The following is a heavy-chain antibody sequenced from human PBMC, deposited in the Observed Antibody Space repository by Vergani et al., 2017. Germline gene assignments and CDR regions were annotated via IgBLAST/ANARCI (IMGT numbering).Heavy chain of an antibody. V-gene: IGHV1-8*02. J-gene: IGHJ6*02. CDR1: GYTFTGYY. CDR3: ARGRVYQLLDYYYYGMDV. D-gene: IGHD2-2*01. CDR2: MNPNSGNT. Sequence: QVQLVQAGAEVKKPGASVKVSCKASGYTFTGYYMHWVRQAPGQGLEWMGWMNPNSGNTGYAQKFQGRVTMTRNTSISTAYMELSSLRSEDTAVYYCARGRVYQLLDYYYYGMDVWGQGTTVTVSS.